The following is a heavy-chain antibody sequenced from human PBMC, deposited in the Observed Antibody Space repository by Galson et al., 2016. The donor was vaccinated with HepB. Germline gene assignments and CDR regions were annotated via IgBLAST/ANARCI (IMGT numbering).Heavy chain of an antibody. J-gene: IGHJ6*04. CDR2: IYTAGDP. CDR3: VRGSYSSDWYRTSAYDFGMDV. CDR1: GFSFSNYD. V-gene: IGHV3-13*05. D-gene: IGHD6-19*01. Sequence: SLRLSCAASGFSFSNYDMYWVRQAPGKGLQWVSSIYTAGDPYYQDPVAGRFTVPRENAKVSLYLHMKSLRAGYTAVYYCVRGSYSSDWYRTSAYDFGMDVWGKWTPVTVSS.